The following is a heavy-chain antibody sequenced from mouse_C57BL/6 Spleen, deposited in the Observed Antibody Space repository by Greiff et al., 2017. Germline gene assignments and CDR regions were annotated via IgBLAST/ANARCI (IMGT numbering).Heavy chain of an antibody. V-gene: IGHV1-15*01. D-gene: IGHD1-1*01. CDR1: GYTFTDYE. Sequence: QVQLQQSGAELVRPGASVTLSCKASGYTFTDYEMHWVKQTPVHGLEWIGAIDPETGGTAYNQKFKGKAILTADKSSSTAYMELRSLTSEDSAVYYCTREGAYYYGSSLYWYCDVWGTGTTVTVSS. J-gene: IGHJ1*03. CDR2: IDPETGGT. CDR3: TREGAYYYGSSLYWYCDV.